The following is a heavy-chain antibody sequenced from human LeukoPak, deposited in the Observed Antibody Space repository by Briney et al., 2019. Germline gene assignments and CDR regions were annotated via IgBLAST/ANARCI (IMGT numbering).Heavy chain of an antibody. D-gene: IGHD3-10*01. CDR3: ARWATMGSWYLFDY. CDR1: GGSISGYY. V-gene: IGHV4-59*08. CDR2: IYYTGST. Sequence: PSETLSLTCAVSGGSISGYYWNWIRQPPGKGLEGVGNIYYTGSTNYNPSLKSRVTISVDTSKNQFSLKLSSVTAADTAIYYCARWATMGSWYLFDYWGQGALVTVSS. J-gene: IGHJ4*02.